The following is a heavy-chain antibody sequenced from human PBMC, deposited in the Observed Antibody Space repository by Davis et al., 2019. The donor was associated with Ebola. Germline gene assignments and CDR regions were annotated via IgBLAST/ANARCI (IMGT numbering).Heavy chain of an antibody. CDR1: GFAFSTYA. CDR2: ISGSGGST. V-gene: IGHV3-23*01. CDR3: AKDHQYSSSRGGFDI. D-gene: IGHD6-13*01. Sequence: GESLKISCAASGFAFSTYAMSWVRQAPGKGLEWVSAISGSGGSTYYADSVKGRFTISRDNSKNTLYLQMNSLRAEDTAVYYCAKDHQYSSSRGGFDIWGQGTMVTVSS. J-gene: IGHJ3*02.